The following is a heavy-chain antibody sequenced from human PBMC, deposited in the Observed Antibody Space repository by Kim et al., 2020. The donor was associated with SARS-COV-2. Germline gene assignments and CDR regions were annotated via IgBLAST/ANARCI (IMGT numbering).Heavy chain of an antibody. D-gene: IGHD3-3*02. V-gene: IGHV1-18*01. J-gene: IGHJ4*02. CDR3: ARDQVSKYPTTYVDY. Sequence: QKLQGRVTMTTDTSTSTAYMELRSLRSDDTAVYYCARDQVSKYPTTYVDYWGQGTLVTVSS.